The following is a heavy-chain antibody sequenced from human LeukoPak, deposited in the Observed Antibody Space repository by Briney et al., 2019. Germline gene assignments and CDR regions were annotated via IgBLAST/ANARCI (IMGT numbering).Heavy chain of an antibody. V-gene: IGHV3-53*01. Sequence: GGSLRLSCVASGSSVNNYYMTWVRQAPGKGLEWVSVIYITGQTDYADSVKGRFTISRDKSNNTLHLQMNSLTADDTALYYCARERVEVPNGLDAFDIWGQGTVVTVSS. D-gene: IGHD2-2*01. CDR1: GSSVNNYY. CDR3: ARERVEVPNGLDAFDI. CDR2: IYITGQT. J-gene: IGHJ3*02.